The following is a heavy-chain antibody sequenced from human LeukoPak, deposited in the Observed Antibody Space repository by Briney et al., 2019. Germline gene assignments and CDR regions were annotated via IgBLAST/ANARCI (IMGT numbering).Heavy chain of an antibody. J-gene: IGHJ4*02. Sequence: GGSLRLSCAASGFTFSSYGMHWVRQAPGKGLEWVAVIWYDGSNKYYADSVKGRFTISRDNSKNTLYLQMNSLRAEDTAVYYCARQVGATLNYFDYWGQGTLVTVPS. CDR2: IWYDGSNK. CDR1: GFTFSSYG. V-gene: IGHV3-33*01. D-gene: IGHD1-26*01. CDR3: ARQVGATLNYFDY.